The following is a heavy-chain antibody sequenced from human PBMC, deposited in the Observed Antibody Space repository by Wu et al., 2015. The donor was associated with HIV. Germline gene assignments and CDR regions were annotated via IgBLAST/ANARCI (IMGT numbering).Heavy chain of an antibody. Sequence: QVQLVQSGAEVKKPGASVKVSCKASGYTFTGYYMHWVRQAPGQGLEWMGWINPNSGGTNYAQKFQGRVTMTRDTSISTAYMELSRLRSDDTAVYYCARGTTMGPTMVRGGATYYYGMDVWGQGTTVTVSS. V-gene: IGHV1-2*02. D-gene: IGHD3-10*01. CDR2: INPNSGGT. CDR1: GYTFTGYY. J-gene: IGHJ6*02. CDR3: ARGTTMGPTMVRGGATYYYGMDV.